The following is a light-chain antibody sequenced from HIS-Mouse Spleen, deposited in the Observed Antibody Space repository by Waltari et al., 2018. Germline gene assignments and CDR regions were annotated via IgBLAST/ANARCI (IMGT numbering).Light chain of an antibody. J-gene: IGKJ1*01. CDR2: AAS. Sequence: DIQLTQSPSFLSASVGDSVTITCRASQVISSYLAWYQQKPGEAPKLLIYAASTLQSGVPSSVSGSGSGTEFTLTISSLQPEDFATYYCQQLNSYPPTFGQGTKVEIK. CDR1: QVISSY. V-gene: IGKV1-9*01. CDR3: QQLNSYPPT.